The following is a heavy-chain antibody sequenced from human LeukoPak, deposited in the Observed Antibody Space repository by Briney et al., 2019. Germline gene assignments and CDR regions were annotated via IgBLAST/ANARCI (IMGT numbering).Heavy chain of an antibody. J-gene: IGHJ4*02. V-gene: IGHV4-34*01. CDR1: GGSFSGYY. CDR3: AREAVTYYDILTGSPSFDY. Sequence: SETLSPTCAVYGGSFSGYYWSWIRQPPGKGLEWIGEINHSGSTNYNPSLKSRVTISVDTSKNQFSLKLSSVTAADTAVYYCAREAVTYYDILTGSPSFDYWGQGTLVTVSS. CDR2: INHSGST. D-gene: IGHD3-9*01.